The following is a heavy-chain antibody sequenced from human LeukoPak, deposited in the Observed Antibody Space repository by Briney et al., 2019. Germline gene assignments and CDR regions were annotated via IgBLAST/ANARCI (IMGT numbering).Heavy chain of an antibody. D-gene: IGHD2-2*01. V-gene: IGHV1-69*04. CDR1: GGTFSSYA. J-gene: IGHJ1*01. Sequence: ASVKVSCKASGGTFSSYAISWVRQAPGQGLEWMGRIIPILGIANYAQKFQGRVTITADKSTSTVYMELSSLRSEDTAVYYCARVEGCSSTSCYDAEYFQHWGQGTLVTVSS. CDR3: ARVEGCSSTSCYDAEYFQH. CDR2: IIPILGIA.